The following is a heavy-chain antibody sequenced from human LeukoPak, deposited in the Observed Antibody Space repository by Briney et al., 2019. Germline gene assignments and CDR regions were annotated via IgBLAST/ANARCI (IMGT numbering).Heavy chain of an antibody. CDR2: ISGGCNT. V-gene: IGHV3-64D*06. CDR1: GLTLGSYP. CDR3: GRNLPMDY. D-gene: IGHD1-14*01. Sequence: PGGSLRLSRSASGLTLGSYPMHWVRQAPGKGLEYVSSISGGCNTYYADSVRGRFTISRDNSKNTLYLQMSSLSPEDTAVYYCGRNLPMDYWGQGTLVTVSS. J-gene: IGHJ4*02.